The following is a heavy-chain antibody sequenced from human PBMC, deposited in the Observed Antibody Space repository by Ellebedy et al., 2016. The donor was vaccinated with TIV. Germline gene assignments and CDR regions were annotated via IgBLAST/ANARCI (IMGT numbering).Heavy chain of an antibody. CDR3: SREGITMVRGVSVGDY. D-gene: IGHD3-10*01. J-gene: IGHJ4*02. CDR2: INPSGGST. CDR1: GYTFTSYY. V-gene: IGHV1-46*04. Sequence: AASVKVSCKASGYTFTSYYMHWVRQAPGQGLEWMGIINPSGGSTSYAQKLQGRVTMTRDTSTSTVYMELSSLRSEDTAVYYCSREGITMVRGVSVGDYWGQGTLVTVSS.